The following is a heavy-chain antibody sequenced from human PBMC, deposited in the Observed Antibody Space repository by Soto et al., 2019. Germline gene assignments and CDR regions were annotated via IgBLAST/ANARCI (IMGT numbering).Heavy chain of an antibody. Sequence: PGGSLRLSCAASGFTFSSYAMSWVRQAPGKGLEWVSAISGSGGSTYYADSVKGWFTISRDNSKNTLYLQMNSLRAEDTAVYYCAKDGNPIPYLTGYYRLGWFDPWGQGTLVTVSS. J-gene: IGHJ5*02. D-gene: IGHD3-9*01. CDR3: AKDGNPIPYLTGYYRLGWFDP. V-gene: IGHV3-23*01. CDR1: GFTFSSYA. CDR2: ISGSGGST.